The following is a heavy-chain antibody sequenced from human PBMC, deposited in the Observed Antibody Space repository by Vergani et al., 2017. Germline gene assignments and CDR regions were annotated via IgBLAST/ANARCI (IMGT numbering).Heavy chain of an antibody. CDR2: IKQDGSEK. Sequence: VQLVESGGGLVQPGGSLRLSCAASGFTFSSYWMSWVRQAPGKGLEWVANIKQDGSEKYYVDSVKGRFTISRDNAKNSLYLQMNSLRAEDTAVYYCARDYGYSYGYYFDYWGQGTLVTVSS. CDR3: ARDYGYSYGYYFDY. V-gene: IGHV3-7*03. D-gene: IGHD5-18*01. CDR1: GFTFSSYW. J-gene: IGHJ4*02.